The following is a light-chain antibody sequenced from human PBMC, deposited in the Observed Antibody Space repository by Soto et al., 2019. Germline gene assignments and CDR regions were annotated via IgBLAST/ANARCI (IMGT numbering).Light chain of an antibody. CDR2: GAS. CDR3: QQYCSSPPIT. J-gene: IGKJ5*01. CDR1: QSVSSSY. V-gene: IGKV3-20*01. Sequence: EIVLTQSPGTLSLSPGERATLSCRASQSVSSSYLAWYQQKPGQAPRLLIYGASSRATGIPDRFSGSGSGTDFTLTISRLEPEEFAVYYCQQYCSSPPITVGQGTRLEIK.